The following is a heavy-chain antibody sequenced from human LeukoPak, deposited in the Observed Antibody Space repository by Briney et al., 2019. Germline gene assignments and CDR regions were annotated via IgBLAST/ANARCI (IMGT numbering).Heavy chain of an antibody. CDR2: IYYSGST. CDR3: ARLEYSSSSGAFDI. CDR1: GGSISSYY. Sequence: PSETLSLTCTVSGGSISSYYWSWIRQPPGKGLEWIGYIYYSGSTNYNPSLKSRVTISVDTSKNQFPLKLSSVTAADTAVYYCARLEYSSSSGAFDIWGQGTMVTVSS. J-gene: IGHJ3*02. V-gene: IGHV4-59*08. D-gene: IGHD6-6*01.